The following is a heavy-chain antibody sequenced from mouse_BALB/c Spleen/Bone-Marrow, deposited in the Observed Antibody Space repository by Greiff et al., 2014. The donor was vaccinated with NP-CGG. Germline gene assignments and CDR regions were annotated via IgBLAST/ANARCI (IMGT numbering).Heavy chain of an antibody. CDR1: GFTFTDYY. Sequence: VQLKDSGGGLVQPGGSLRLSCATSGFTFTDYYMSWVRQPPGKALEWLGFIRNKANGYTTEYSASVKGRFTISRDNSQSILYLQMNTLRTEDSATNYCARDDYRYDGWYFDVWGAGTTVTVSS. V-gene: IGHV7-3*02. CDR3: ARDDYRYDGWYFDV. D-gene: IGHD2-14*01. CDR2: IRNKANGYTT. J-gene: IGHJ1*01.